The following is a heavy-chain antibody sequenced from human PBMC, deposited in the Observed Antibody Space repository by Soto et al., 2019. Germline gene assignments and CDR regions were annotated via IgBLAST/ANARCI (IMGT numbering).Heavy chain of an antibody. CDR2: INPSGGST. D-gene: IGHD2-15*01. J-gene: IGHJ6*03. CDR1: GYTFTSYY. V-gene: IGHV1-46*03. Sequence: ASVKVSCKASGYTFTSYYMHWVRQAPGQGLEWMGIINPSGGSTSYAQKFQGRVTMTRDTSTSTVYMELSSLRSEGTAVYYCARAGCSGGSCTENYYMDVWGKGTTVTSP. CDR3: ARAGCSGGSCTENYYMDV.